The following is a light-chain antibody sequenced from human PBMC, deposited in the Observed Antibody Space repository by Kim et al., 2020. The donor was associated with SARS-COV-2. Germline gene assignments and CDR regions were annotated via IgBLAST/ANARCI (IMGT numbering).Light chain of an antibody. Sequence: QSALTQPASVSGSPGQSITISCTGTSSDVGGYNYVSWYQQYPGKAPKLMIYDVSKRPSGVSNRFSGSKSGNTASLTISGLQAEDEADYYCSSYRSSGYVFGTGTMVTVL. CDR2: DVS. CDR3: SSYRSSGYV. V-gene: IGLV2-14*03. CDR1: SSDVGGYNY. J-gene: IGLJ1*01.